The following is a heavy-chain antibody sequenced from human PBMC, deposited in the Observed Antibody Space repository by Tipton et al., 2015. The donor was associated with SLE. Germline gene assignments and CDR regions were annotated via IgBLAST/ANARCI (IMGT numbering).Heavy chain of an antibody. D-gene: IGHD2-15*01. CDR1: GGSFSGYY. J-gene: IGHJ3*02. CDR2: IYYSGST. CDR3: ARDGEYCSGGSCYRTFDI. V-gene: IGHV4-59*01. Sequence: TLSLTCAVYGGSFSGYYWSWIRQPPGKGLEWIGYIYYSGSTNYNPSLKSRVTISVDTSKNQFSLKLSSVTAADTAVYYCARDGEYCSGGSCYRTFDIWGQGTMVTVSS.